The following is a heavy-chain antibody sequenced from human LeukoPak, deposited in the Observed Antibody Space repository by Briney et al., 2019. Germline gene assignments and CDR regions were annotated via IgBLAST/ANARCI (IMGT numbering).Heavy chain of an antibody. J-gene: IGHJ4*02. CDR1: GFTFSSYS. V-gene: IGHV3-21*01. Sequence: GSLRLSCAASGFTFSSYSMNWVRQAPGKGLEWVSSISSSSSYIYYADSVKGRFTISRDNAKNSLYLQMNSLRAEDTAVYYCAREVTVAGPNLDYWGQGTLVTVSS. CDR2: ISSSSSYI. D-gene: IGHD6-19*01. CDR3: AREVTVAGPNLDY.